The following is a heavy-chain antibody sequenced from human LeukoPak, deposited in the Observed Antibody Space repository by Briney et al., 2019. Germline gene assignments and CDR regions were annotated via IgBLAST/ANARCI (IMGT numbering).Heavy chain of an antibody. V-gene: IGHV1-2*02. CDR1: GYSFTAQY. CDR2: INPNNGDT. D-gene: IGHD1-1*01. Sequence: ASVKVSCKASGYSFTAQYMHWLRQAPGQGLEWMGWINPNNGDTKYAQSFLGRVTMTRDTSTTTAYMGLSSLRSEDQAVYFCASYPGRVSTPPFDNWGQGTLVTVSS. CDR3: ASYPGRVSTPPFDN. J-gene: IGHJ4*02.